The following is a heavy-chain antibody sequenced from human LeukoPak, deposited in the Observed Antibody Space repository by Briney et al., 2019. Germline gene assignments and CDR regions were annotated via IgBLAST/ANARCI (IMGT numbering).Heavy chain of an antibody. D-gene: IGHD3-10*01. CDR2: ITDSGGDT. Sequence: PGGSLRLSCAASGFTFSNYAMSWVRQAPGKGLEWFSAITDSGGDTYYADSVKGRFTISRDNSRNTLYLQMNSLRAEDTAVYYCARAGETEYNWFDPWGQGTLVTVSS. CDR3: ARAGETEYNWFDP. J-gene: IGHJ5*02. V-gene: IGHV3-23*01. CDR1: GFTFSNYA.